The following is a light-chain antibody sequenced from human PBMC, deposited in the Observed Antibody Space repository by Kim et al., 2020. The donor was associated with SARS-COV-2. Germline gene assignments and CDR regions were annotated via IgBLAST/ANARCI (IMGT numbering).Light chain of an antibody. J-gene: IGLJ2*01. V-gene: IGLV2-8*01. Sequence: GQTVTISSTTTSSVVGGSNYASRDQQHPGRAPKLMIYEVSKRPSGVPDRFSGSKSGNTASLTVSGLQAEDEADYYCSSYAGSNNLVFGGGTQLTVL. CDR3: SSYAGSNNLV. CDR1: SSVVGGSNY. CDR2: EVS.